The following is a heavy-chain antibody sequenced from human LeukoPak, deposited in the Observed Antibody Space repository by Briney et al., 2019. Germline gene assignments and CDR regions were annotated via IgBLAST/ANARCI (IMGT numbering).Heavy chain of an antibody. D-gene: IGHD3-16*02. Sequence: GSLRLSCAASGFAFSSYSMKWVRQAPGKGLEWVSYISSSSSTIYYADSVKGRFTISRDNAKNSLYLQMNSLRAEDTAVYYCAREGDYVWGSYRENKDDAFDIWGQGTMVTVSS. J-gene: IGHJ3*02. CDR1: GFAFSSYS. V-gene: IGHV3-48*04. CDR2: ISSSSSTI. CDR3: AREGDYVWGSYRENKDDAFDI.